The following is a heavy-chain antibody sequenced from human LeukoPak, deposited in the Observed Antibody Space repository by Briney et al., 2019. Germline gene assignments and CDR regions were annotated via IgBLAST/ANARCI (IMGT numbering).Heavy chain of an antibody. CDR1: GFTFSSYG. D-gene: IGHD2-15*01. CDR2: ISYDGSNK. CDR3: AKVGCSGGSCYDITYYYYGMDV. J-gene: IGHJ6*02. V-gene: IGHV3-30*18. Sequence: GGSLRLSCAASGFTFSSYGMHWVRQAPGKGLEGVAVISYDGSNKYYADSVKGRFTISRDNSKNTLYLQMNSLRAEDTAVYYCAKVGCSGGSCYDITYYYYGMDVWGQGTTVTVSS.